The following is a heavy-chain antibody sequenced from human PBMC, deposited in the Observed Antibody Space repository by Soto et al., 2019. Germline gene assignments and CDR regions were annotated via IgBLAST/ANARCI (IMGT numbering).Heavy chain of an antibody. J-gene: IGHJ3*01. CDR2: IQYSGDT. D-gene: IGHD5-12*01. Sequence: SETLSLTCIVSGGSVGSGAYYWSWIRQPLGSALEWIGYIQYSGDTNYNSSLKSRVTISVDRSRNRFSLKLTSVTAADTAFYYCARHDYADRTFDLWGQGTKVTVSS. CDR1: GGSVGSGAYY. CDR3: ARHDYADRTFDL. V-gene: IGHV4-61*08.